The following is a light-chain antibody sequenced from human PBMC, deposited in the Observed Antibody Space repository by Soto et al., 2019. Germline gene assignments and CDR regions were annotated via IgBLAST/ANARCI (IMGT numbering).Light chain of an antibody. CDR2: KAS. V-gene: IGKV1-5*03. Sequence: DIQMTHSPSTLSGCVGDRVTITCRASQTISSWLAWYQQKPGKAPKLLIYKASTLKSGVPSRFSGSGSGTEFTLTISSLQPDDFATYYCQHYNSYSEAFGQGGMVDI. J-gene: IGKJ1*01. CDR1: QTISSW. CDR3: QHYNSYSEA.